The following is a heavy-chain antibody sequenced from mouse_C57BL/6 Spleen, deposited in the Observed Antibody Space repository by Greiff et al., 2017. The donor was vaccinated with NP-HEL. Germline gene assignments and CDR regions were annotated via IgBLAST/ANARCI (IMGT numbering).Heavy chain of an antibody. J-gene: IGHJ3*01. CDR1: GFTFSDYG. V-gene: IGHV5-17*01. CDR2: ISSGSSTI. CDR3: ARTYYSNSFAY. D-gene: IGHD2-5*01. Sequence: EVTLVESGGGLVKPGGSLKLSCAASGFTFSDYGMHWVRQAPEQGLEWVAYISSGSSTIYYADTVKGRFTISRDHAKNTLFLKMTSLRSEDTSMYYCARTYYSNSFAYWGQGTLVTVSA.